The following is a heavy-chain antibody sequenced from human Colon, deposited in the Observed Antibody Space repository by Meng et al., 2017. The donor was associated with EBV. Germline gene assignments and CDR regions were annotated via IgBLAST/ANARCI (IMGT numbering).Heavy chain of an antibody. CDR3: ARGGYYSFDY. J-gene: IGHJ4*02. V-gene: IGHV4-4*02. Sequence: VPVQDSGPGLVRPSETLSLTCAVSGGSIISVYWWTLVRQSPGKGLEWIGEIYHSGSTNYNPSLKSRVTISVDKSKNQFSLKLTSVTAADTAVYYCARGGYYSFDYWGQRTLVTVSS. D-gene: IGHD5-18*01. CDR2: IYHSGST. CDR1: GGSIISVYW.